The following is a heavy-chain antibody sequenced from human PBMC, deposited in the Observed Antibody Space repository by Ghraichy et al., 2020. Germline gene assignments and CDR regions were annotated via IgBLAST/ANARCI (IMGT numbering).Heavy chain of an antibody. CDR2: ISGSGQRT. Sequence: GGSLRLSCAAPGFMFSSYAMNWVRQAPGRGLEWVSAISGSGQRTYYADSVRGRFSLSRDNSKNTVDLQMNSLRAEDTAVYYCAKDLGGSGTSTFEYWGRGTLVIVSS. CDR3: AKDLGGSGTSTFEY. V-gene: IGHV3-23*01. D-gene: IGHD3-10*01. CDR1: GFMFSSYA. J-gene: IGHJ4*02.